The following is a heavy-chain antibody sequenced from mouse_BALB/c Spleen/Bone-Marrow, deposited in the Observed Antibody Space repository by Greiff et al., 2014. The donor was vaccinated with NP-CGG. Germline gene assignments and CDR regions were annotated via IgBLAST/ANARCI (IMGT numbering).Heavy chain of an antibody. V-gene: IGHV1-9*01. CDR3: ARLGIRSFDY. CDR1: GYRFNSYW. CDR2: ILPGSGST. Sequence: VQLQQSGADLMKPGASVKISCKATGYRFNSYWIEWVKQRPGHGLEWIEEILPGSGSTNFNEKFKGKATFTAYTSSNTAYMQISSLTSEDSAVYYCARLGIRSFDYWGQGTTLTVSS. D-gene: IGHD3-1*01. J-gene: IGHJ2*01.